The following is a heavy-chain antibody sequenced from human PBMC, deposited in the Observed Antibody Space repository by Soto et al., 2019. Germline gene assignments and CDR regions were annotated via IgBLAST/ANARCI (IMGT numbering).Heavy chain of an antibody. V-gene: IGHV4-59*01. D-gene: IGHD1-26*01. CDR2: IHNSGST. CDR1: GGSISSYY. CDR3: ARETDSGSYYTFDI. Sequence: QVQLQESGPGLVKPSETLSLTCTVSGGSISSYYWSWIRQPPGKGLEWIGNIHNSGSTNYKPSLKHRVPISVDTSKTQFSLKLSSVTAADTAVYYCARETDSGSYYTFDIWGQGTMVTVSS. J-gene: IGHJ3*02.